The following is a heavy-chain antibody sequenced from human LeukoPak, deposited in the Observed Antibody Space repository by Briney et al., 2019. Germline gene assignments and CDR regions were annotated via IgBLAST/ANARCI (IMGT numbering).Heavy chain of an antibody. D-gene: IGHD6-13*01. CDR3: AKDIRGSTSWYGLDY. Sequence: GGSLRLSCAASGFTFSSYWMSWVRQAPGKGLEWVANIKQDGSEKYYVDSVKGRFTISRDNAKNSLYLQMNSLRAEDTALYFCAKDIRGSTSWYGLDYWGQGTLVTVSS. V-gene: IGHV3-7*03. CDR2: IKQDGSEK. CDR1: GFTFSSYW. J-gene: IGHJ4*02.